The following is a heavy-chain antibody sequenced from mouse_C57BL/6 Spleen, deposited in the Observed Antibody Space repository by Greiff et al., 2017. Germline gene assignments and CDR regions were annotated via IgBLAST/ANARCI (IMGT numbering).Heavy chain of an antibody. V-gene: IGHV5-4*01. CDR2: ISDGGSYT. CDR1: GFTFSSYA. J-gene: IGHJ3*01. CDR3: ARDRISWYAY. Sequence: EVKLLESGGGLVKPGGSLKLSCAASGFTFSSYAMSWVRQTPEKRLEWVATISDGGSYTYYPDNVKGQFTISRDNAKNNLYMQMSHLKSEDTAMYYCARDRISWYAYWGQGTLVTVSA.